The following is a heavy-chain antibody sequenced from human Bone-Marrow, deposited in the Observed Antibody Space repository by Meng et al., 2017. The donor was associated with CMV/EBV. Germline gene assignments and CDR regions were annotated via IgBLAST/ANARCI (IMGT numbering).Heavy chain of an antibody. Sequence: GGSLRLSCAASGFTFDDYAMHWVRQAPGKGLEWVSGISWNSGSIGYADSVKGRFTISRDNAKNSLYLQMNSLRVDDTAVYYCAKGVERSSTTTGYYGMDVWGQGTTVTVSS. CDR1: GFTFDDYA. V-gene: IGHV3-9*01. J-gene: IGHJ6*02. CDR3: AKGVERSSTTTGYYGMDV. CDR2: ISWNSGSI. D-gene: IGHD2-2*01.